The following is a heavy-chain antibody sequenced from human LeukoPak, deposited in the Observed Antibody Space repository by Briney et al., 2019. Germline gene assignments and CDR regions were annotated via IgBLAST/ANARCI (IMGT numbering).Heavy chain of an antibody. CDR2: INHSGST. CDR1: GGSITSSDYY. V-gene: IGHV4-39*07. D-gene: IGHD3-22*01. CDR3: ARGPPTDYYDSSGFYYVFDY. J-gene: IGHJ4*02. Sequence: SETLSLTCTVSGGSITSSDYYWARIRQPPGKGLEWIGEINHSGSTNYNPSLKSRVTISVDTSKNQFSLKLSSVTAADTAVYFCARGPPTDYYDSSGFYYVFDYWGQGTLVTVSS.